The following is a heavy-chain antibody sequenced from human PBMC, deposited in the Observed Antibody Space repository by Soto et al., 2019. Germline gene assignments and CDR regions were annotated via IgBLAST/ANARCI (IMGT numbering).Heavy chain of an antibody. D-gene: IGHD3-3*02. Sequence: EVQLVESGGGLVQPEGSLRLSCAASGFTCSDHYMDWVRQAPGKGLEWVGRIKNKANSYTTEYAGTVKGRFIISRDASKNSVFMQMNRLKTDDTAVYYCTRVRLGSIRSSDYWGQGILVTVSS. CDR3: TRVRLGSIRSSDY. J-gene: IGHJ4*02. CDR2: IKNKANSYTT. CDR1: GFTCSDHY. V-gene: IGHV3-72*01.